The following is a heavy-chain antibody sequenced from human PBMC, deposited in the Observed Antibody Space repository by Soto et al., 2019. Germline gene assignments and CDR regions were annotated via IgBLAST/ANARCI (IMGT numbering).Heavy chain of an antibody. CDR3: ARSPGVFDY. Sequence: QVQLVQSGAEVKKPGSSVKVSCKASRGTFSSLAISWVRQAPGQGLEWMGGLVPVFGTANYAQKFQGRVTITADTSTSTSYMELGSLRSEDTAVYYCARSPGVFDYWGQGTLVTVSS. D-gene: IGHD3-10*01. CDR2: LVPVFGTA. CDR1: RGTFSSLA. V-gene: IGHV1-69*06. J-gene: IGHJ4*02.